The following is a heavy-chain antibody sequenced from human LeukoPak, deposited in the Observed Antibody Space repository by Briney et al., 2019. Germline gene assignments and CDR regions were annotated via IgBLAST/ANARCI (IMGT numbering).Heavy chain of an antibody. V-gene: IGHV3-30*02. D-gene: IGHD5-18*01. CDR1: GFTFSSYG. CDR2: IRYDGSNK. J-gene: IGHJ4*02. Sequence: GGSLRLSCAASGFTFSSYGMHWVRQAPGKGLEWVAFIRYDGSNKYYADSVKGRFTISRDNSKNTLYLQMNSLRAEDTAVYYCAKGRGYSYGLPFLYRGQGTLVTVSS. CDR3: AKGRGYSYGLPFLY.